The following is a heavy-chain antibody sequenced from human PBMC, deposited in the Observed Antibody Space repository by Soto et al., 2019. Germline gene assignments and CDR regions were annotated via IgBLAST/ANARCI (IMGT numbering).Heavy chain of an antibody. D-gene: IGHD6-13*01. CDR2: IIPSFGTA. J-gene: IGHJ6*02. CDR3: ARGQSSSGQADYYYYYGMDV. CDR1: GGTFSSDA. Sequence: QGQLVQSGAEVKKPGSSVKVSCKASGGTFSSDAISWVRQAPGQGLEWMGGIIPSFGTANYAQKFQGRVTITAAESTSTAYMELRSLRYADTSVYYCARGQSSSGQADYYYYYGMDVWGQGTTVTVSS. V-gene: IGHV1-69*12.